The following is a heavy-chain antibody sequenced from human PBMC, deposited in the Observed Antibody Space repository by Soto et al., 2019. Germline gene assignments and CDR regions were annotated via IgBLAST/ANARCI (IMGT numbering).Heavy chain of an antibody. CDR1: VGRVSSNSAA. CDR3: ATSRFDY. Sequence: QTLSLTGAICVGRVSSNSAAWNWIRHSPSRGLEWLGRTYYRSKWYNDYAVSMRSRITINPDTTKNQFSLQLNSATPEDTAVYYCATSRFDYWGQGTQIT. V-gene: IGHV6-1*01. CDR2: TYYRSKWYN. J-gene: IGHJ4*02.